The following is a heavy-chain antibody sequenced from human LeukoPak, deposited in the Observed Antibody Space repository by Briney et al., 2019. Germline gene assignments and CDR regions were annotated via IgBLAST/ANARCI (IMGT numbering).Heavy chain of an antibody. V-gene: IGHV3-30-3*01. Sequence: GGSLRLSCAASGFTVSSNYMSWVRQAPGKGLEWVAVISYDGSNKYYTDSVKGRFTTSRDNSKNTLYLQMNSLRAEDTAVYYCARALGYCSGGSCYHHDAFDIWGQGTMVTVSS. J-gene: IGHJ3*02. D-gene: IGHD2-15*01. CDR2: ISYDGSNK. CDR1: GFTVSSNY. CDR3: ARALGYCSGGSCYHHDAFDI.